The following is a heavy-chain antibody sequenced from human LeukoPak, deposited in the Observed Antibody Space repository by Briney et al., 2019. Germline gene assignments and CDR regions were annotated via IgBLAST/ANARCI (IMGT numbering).Heavy chain of an antibody. CDR2: ISSSSSYI. D-gene: IGHD3-3*01. J-gene: IGHJ3*02. V-gene: IGHV3-21*01. Sequence: GGSLRLSCAASGFTFSSYSMNWARQAPGKGLEWVSSISSSSSYIYYADSVKGRFTISRDNAKNSLYLQMNSLGAEDTAVYYCARNWVYYDFWSAPDDAFDIWGQGTMVTVSS. CDR3: ARNWVYYDFWSAPDDAFDI. CDR1: GFTFSSYS.